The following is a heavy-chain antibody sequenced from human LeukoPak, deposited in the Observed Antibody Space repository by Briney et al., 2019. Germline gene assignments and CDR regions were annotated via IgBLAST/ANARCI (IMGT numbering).Heavy chain of an antibody. J-gene: IGHJ4*02. CDR2: INPNSGGT. CDR3: ARAVRGYSYAYLPY. V-gene: IGHV1-2*02. D-gene: IGHD5-18*01. Sequence: ASVKVSCKASGYTFTSYYMHWVRQAPGQGLEWMGWINPNSGGTNYAQKFQGRVTMATDTSTSTAYMELRSLRSDDTAVYYCARAVRGYSYAYLPYWGQGTLVTVSS. CDR1: GYTFTSYY.